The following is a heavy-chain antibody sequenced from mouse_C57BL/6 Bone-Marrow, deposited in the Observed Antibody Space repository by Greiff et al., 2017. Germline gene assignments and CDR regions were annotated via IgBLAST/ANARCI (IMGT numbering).Heavy chain of an antibody. J-gene: IGHJ4*01. CDR2: IYPRSGNT. CDR3: AREVRDYDDYAMDY. D-gene: IGHD2-4*01. V-gene: IGHV1-81*01. Sequence: QVQLQQSGAELARPGASVKLSCKASGYTFTSYGISWVKQRTGQGLEWIGEIYPRSGNTYYNEKFKGKATLTADKSSSTAYMELRSLTSEDSAVYVCAREVRDYDDYAMDYWGQGTSVTVSS. CDR1: GYTFTSYG.